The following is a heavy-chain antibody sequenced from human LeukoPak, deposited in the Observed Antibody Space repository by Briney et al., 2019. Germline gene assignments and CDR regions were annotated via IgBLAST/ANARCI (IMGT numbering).Heavy chain of an antibody. CDR1: GYTLTELS. J-gene: IGHJ4*02. V-gene: IGHV1-24*01. Sequence: GASVKVSCKVSGYTLTELSMHWVRQAPGKGLEWMGSFDPEDGETIYAQKFQGRVTMTEDTSTDTAYMELSSLRSEDTAVYYCATRSLLGITISHTFDYWGQGTLVTVCS. CDR2: FDPEDGET. CDR3: ATRSLLGITISHTFDY. D-gene: IGHD3-9*01.